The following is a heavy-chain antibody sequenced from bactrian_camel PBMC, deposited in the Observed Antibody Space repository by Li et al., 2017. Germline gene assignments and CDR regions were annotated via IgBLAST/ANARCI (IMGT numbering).Heavy chain of an antibody. Sequence: HVQLVESGGGSVQPGGSLRLSCEASGDMYIRYCMGWFRQAPGKQREGVATIYTGSNKTYYADSVKGRFSISQDEAKSTIYLEMNNLQPEDTAMFYCVADQNYCYLQYPYSIWGQGTQVTVS. D-gene: IGHD1*01. CDR3: VADQNYCYLQYPYSI. V-gene: IGHV3S54*01. CDR1: GDMYIRYC. J-gene: IGHJ4*01. CDR2: IYTGSNKT.